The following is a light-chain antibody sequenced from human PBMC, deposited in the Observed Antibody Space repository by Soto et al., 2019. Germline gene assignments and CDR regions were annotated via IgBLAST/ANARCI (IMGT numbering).Light chain of an antibody. Sequence: TVVPQSIANLSVTPGERTTLSCSASQSVSSKLAWYQQKPGQAPRLLIYGASTRATGIPARFSGSGSGTAFSITISSLLSEDFSVYYCQQYNNWPLTFGGGTKVDIK. CDR1: QSVSSK. J-gene: IGKJ4*01. CDR2: GAS. CDR3: QQYNNWPLT. V-gene: IGKV3-15*01.